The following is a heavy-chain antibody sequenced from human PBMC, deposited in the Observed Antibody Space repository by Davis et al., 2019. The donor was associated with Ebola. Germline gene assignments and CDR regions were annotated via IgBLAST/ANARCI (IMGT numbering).Heavy chain of an antibody. J-gene: IGHJ6*03. V-gene: IGHV5-10-1*01. CDR3: EREDTNIHYYMDV. Sequence: KVSCKGSGYTFTSQWISWVRQMPGKGLEWMGTIDPSDSYTKYSPSFEGHVTISADKSTSNVYLQWSSLKASDTAMYYCEREDTNIHYYMDVWGKGTTVTVSS. CDR1: GYTFTSQW. CDR2: IDPSDSYT. D-gene: IGHD2-8*01.